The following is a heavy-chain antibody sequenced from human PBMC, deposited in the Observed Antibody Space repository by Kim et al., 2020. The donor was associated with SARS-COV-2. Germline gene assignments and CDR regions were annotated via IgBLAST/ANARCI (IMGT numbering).Heavy chain of an antibody. V-gene: IGHV1-2*04. Sequence: ASVKVSCKVSGYTFTGYYMHWVRQAPGQGLEWMGWINPNSGGTNYAQKFQGWVTMTRDTSISTAYMELSRLRSDDTAVYYCARQIRDYYGSGSSLGWFDTWGQGTLVTVSS. CDR2: INPNSGGT. CDR1: GYTFTGYY. D-gene: IGHD3-10*01. J-gene: IGHJ5*02. CDR3: ARQIRDYYGSGSSLGWFDT.